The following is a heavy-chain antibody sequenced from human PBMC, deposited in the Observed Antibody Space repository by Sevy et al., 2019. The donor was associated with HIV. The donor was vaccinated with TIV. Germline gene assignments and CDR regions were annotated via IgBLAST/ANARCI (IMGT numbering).Heavy chain of an antibody. CDR2: ISGSGAST. CDR3: AKDRNQWCSSCDY. CDR1: GFTFTIYA. D-gene: IGHD6-13*01. V-gene: IGHV3-23*01. Sequence: GGSLRLSCAASGFTFTIYAVTWVRQAPGRGLEWVSVISGSGASTYYTDSVKGRFTISRDNSKNTLYLQMNSLRAEDTAIYYCAKDRNQWCSSCDYWGQGTLVTVSS. J-gene: IGHJ4*02.